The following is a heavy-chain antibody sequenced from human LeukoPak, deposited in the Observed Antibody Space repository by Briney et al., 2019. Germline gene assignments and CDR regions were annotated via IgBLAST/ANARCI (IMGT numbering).Heavy chain of an antibody. CDR1: GFNFDNYA. CDR2: ITGGSAYT. CDR3: AKVKPTSSHFY. J-gene: IGHJ4*02. D-gene: IGHD2-2*01. Sequence: QSGGSLRLSCAASGFNFDNYAMSWVRQAPGKGLEWVSSITGGSAYTYYADSVKGRFTISRDNSKNTLYLQMNSLRAEDTALYYCAKVKPTSSHFYWGQGTLVTVSS. V-gene: IGHV3-23*01.